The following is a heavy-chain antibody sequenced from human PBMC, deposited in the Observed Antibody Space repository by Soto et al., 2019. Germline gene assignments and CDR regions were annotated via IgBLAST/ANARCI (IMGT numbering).Heavy chain of an antibody. CDR1: GFTFSRSG. Sequence: VQLMESGGGVVQPGRSLRLSCEASGFTFSRSGMHWVRQAPGKGLEWVAVISYDGSNKYYTDSVKGRFTISRDNSKNTLYLQMNSLRAEDTAVYYCAKDLHRPGMNDYYGMDVWGQGTTVTVSS. J-gene: IGHJ6*02. CDR2: ISYDGSNK. CDR3: AKDLHRPGMNDYYGMDV. D-gene: IGHD6-13*01. V-gene: IGHV3-30*18.